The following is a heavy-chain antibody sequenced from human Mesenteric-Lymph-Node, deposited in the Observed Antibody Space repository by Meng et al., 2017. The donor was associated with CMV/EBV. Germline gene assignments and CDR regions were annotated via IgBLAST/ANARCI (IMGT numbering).Heavy chain of an antibody. J-gene: IGHJ6*02. Sequence: MHWVRQAPGKGLVWVSRINSDGSSTSYADSVKGRFTISRDNAKNTLYLQMNSLRAEDTAVYYCASLWEYCSSTSCHQAYYYYGMDVWGQGTTVTVSS. D-gene: IGHD2-2*01. V-gene: IGHV3-74*01. CDR2: INSDGSST. CDR3: ASLWEYCSSTSCHQAYYYYGMDV.